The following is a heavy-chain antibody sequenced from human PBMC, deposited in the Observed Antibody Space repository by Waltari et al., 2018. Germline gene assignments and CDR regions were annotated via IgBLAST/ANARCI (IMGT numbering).Heavy chain of an antibody. Sequence: QVQLVESGGGVVQPGRSLRLACAASGFTFSSYAMHWVRQAPGKGLEWVAVISYDGSNKYYADSVKGRFTISRDNSKNTLYLQMNSLRAEDTAVYYCARDVWYSSGAEPYGMDVWGQGTTVTVSS. V-gene: IGHV3-30*01. D-gene: IGHD6-19*01. CDR1: GFTFSSYA. CDR3: ARDVWYSSGAEPYGMDV. J-gene: IGHJ6*02. CDR2: ISYDGSNK.